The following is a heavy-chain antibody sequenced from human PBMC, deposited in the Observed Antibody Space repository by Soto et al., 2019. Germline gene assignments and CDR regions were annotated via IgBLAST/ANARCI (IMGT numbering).Heavy chain of an antibody. V-gene: IGHV1-69*13. J-gene: IGHJ4*02. CDR2: IIPIFGTA. D-gene: IGHD3-22*01. CDR1: GGTFSSYA. CDR3: ARAARYYYDSSGYYTADY. Sequence: EASVKVSCKASGGTFSSYAISWVRQAPGQGLEWMGGIIPIFGTANYAQKFQGRATITADESTSTAYMELSSLRSEDTAVYYCARAARYYYDSSGYYTADYWGQGTLVTVSS.